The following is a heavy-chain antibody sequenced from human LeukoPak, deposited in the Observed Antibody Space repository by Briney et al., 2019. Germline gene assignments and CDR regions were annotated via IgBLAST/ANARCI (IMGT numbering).Heavy chain of an antibody. CDR2: INWNGGST. V-gene: IGHV3-20*04. CDR3: ARESRYYYDSSGYYSFDY. CDR1: GFTFDDYG. J-gene: IGHJ4*02. D-gene: IGHD3-22*01. Sequence: GGSLRLSCAASGFTFDDYGMSWVRQAPGKGLEWVSGINWNGGSTGYADSVKGRFTISRDNAKNSLYLQMNSLRAEDTALYYCARESRYYYDSSGYYSFDYWGQGTLVTVSS.